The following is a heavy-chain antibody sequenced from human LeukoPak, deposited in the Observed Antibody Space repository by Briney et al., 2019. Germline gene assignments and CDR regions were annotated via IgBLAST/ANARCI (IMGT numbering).Heavy chain of an antibody. V-gene: IGHV3-30*02. CDR3: AKSGGRNDFEY. CDR1: GFTFSSYG. Sequence: GGSLRLSCAASGFTFSSYGMHWVRQAPGKGLEWVAFIWRDGDDKYYADSVKGRFTVSRDNSKNALFLQMNSLTSEDTAVYYFAKSGGRNDFEYWGQGTLVTVSS. CDR2: IWRDGDDK. J-gene: IGHJ4*02. D-gene: IGHD1-1*01.